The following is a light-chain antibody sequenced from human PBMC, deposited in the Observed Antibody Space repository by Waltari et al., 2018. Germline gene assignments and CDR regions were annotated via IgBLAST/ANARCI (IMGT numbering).Light chain of an antibody. Sequence: QSALTQPRSVSASPGQSVTIPCTGINDDVGGYTYVSWYLQHPGQAPKLLIYDVNQRPSGVPDRFSGSSSGSTASLTIAGLQTEDEAHYYCCSYAGSRKVFGGGTKLTVL. J-gene: IGLJ2*01. CDR3: CSYAGSRKV. CDR2: DVN. V-gene: IGLV2-11*01. CDR1: NDDVGGYTY.